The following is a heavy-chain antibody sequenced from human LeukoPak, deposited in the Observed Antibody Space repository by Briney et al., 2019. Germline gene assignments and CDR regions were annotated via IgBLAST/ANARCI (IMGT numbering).Heavy chain of an antibody. CDR3: ASKAVYAIPDFYYYYGMDV. V-gene: IGHV1-2*02. D-gene: IGHD2-8*01. Sequence: ASVKVSCKASGYTFTGYYMHWVRQAPGQGLEWMGWINPNSGGTNYAQKFQGRVTMTRDTSISTAYMELSRLRSDDTAVYYCASKAVYAIPDFYYYYGMDVWGQGTTVTVSS. CDR2: INPNSGGT. J-gene: IGHJ6*02. CDR1: GYTFTGYY.